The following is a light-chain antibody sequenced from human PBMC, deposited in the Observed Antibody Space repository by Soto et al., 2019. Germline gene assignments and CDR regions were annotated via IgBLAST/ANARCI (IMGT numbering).Light chain of an antibody. CDR3: QRYSSYSE. V-gene: IGKV1-5*03. CDR1: QSISSW. Sequence: DIPLTQYPSTVSESVGDRVTITCRASQSISSWLAWYQQKPGKAPKLLMYKASSLDGGVPSRFSGSASGTEFTLTIRSMQPDAFASYYCQRYSSYSEIGPGTKVD. CDR2: KAS. J-gene: IGKJ3*01.